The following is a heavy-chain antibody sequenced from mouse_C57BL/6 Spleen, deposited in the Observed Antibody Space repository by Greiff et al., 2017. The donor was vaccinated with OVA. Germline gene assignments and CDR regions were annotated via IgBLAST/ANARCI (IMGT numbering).Heavy chain of an antibody. D-gene: IGHD1-1*01. CDR2: IDPANGNT. CDR3: ARGGDYYGSGYNFDY. Sequence: VQLQQSVAELVRPGASVKLSCTASGFNIKNTYMHWVKQRPEQGLEWIGRIDPANGNTNYAPKFQGKATITADTSSNTAYLQLSSLTSEDTAIYDCARGGDYYGSGYNFDYWGQGTTLTVSS. V-gene: IGHV14-3*01. CDR1: GFNIKNTY. J-gene: IGHJ2*01.